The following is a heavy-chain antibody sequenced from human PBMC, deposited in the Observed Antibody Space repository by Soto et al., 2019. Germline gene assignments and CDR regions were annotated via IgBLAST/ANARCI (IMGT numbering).Heavy chain of an antibody. Sequence: QVQLVQSGAEVKKPGSSVKVSCKASGGTFSSYAISWVRQAPGQGLEWMGGIIPIFGTANYAQKFQGRVTSTADESTSTAYMELSSLRSEDTAVYYCAREQYVKAAAGRAGWFDPWGQGTLVTVSS. D-gene: IGHD6-13*01. CDR3: AREQYVKAAAGRAGWFDP. J-gene: IGHJ5*02. CDR1: GGTFSSYA. CDR2: IIPIFGTA. V-gene: IGHV1-69*01.